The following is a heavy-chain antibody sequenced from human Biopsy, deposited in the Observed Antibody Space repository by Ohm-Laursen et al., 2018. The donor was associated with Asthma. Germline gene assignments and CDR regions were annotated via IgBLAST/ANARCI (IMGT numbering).Heavy chain of an antibody. CDR1: GFTFGDYW. Sequence: SLRLSCAAPGFTFGDYWMCWVRQVPGKGLEWVANIKHDGSEKNHVDSLKGRFTISRDNAKNLLSLQMNSLRAEDTAVYYCARTFHFWSPYHAEHYQLWGQGTLVTVSS. CDR2: IKHDGSEK. V-gene: IGHV3-7*01. J-gene: IGHJ1*01. D-gene: IGHD3-3*01. CDR3: ARTFHFWSPYHAEHYQL.